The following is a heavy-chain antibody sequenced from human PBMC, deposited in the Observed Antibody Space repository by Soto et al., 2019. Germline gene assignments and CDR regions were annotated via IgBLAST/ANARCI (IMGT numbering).Heavy chain of an antibody. J-gene: IGHJ4*02. CDR1: GYTFTTYG. Sequence: QVHLVQSGAEVKKPGASVKVSCKGSGYTFTTYGITWVRQAPGQGLEWMGWISAHNGNTNYAQKLQGRVTVTGDTSTSTACMELRSLRSDDTAVYYCARGRYGDYWGQGALVTVSS. V-gene: IGHV1-18*01. D-gene: IGHD1-1*01. CDR2: ISAHNGNT. CDR3: ARGRYGDY.